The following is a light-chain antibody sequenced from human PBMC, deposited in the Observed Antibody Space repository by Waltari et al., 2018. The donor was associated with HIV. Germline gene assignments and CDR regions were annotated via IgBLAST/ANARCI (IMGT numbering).Light chain of an antibody. CDR2: SAS. CDR3: QQLHVSPFS. V-gene: IGKV1-9*01. J-gene: IGKJ3*01. Sequence: DIQLTQFPLHLSAYVGARVLISCQASQGISNYLAWYQQKPGRPPKLLIYSASTLQTGVPSRFSGSGSETAFALTISGLQTEDFATYYCQQLHVSPFSFGPGTTVD. CDR1: QGISNY.